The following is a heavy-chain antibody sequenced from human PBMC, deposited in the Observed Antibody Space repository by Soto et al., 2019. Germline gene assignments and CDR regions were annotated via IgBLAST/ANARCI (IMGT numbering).Heavy chain of an antibody. D-gene: IGHD2-21*01. V-gene: IGHV3-48*03. CDR2: INFDSSTV. J-gene: IGHJ4*02. CDR3: ARDADWASDY. CDR1: GFIFRSHG. Sequence: ESGGGLVQPGGSLRLSCVASGFIFRSHGLNWVRQAPGKGLEWVSHINFDSSTVYYADSVKGRFTISRDNARNSLYLQMDGLRAEDTAIYYCARDADWASDYWGQGTLVSVAS.